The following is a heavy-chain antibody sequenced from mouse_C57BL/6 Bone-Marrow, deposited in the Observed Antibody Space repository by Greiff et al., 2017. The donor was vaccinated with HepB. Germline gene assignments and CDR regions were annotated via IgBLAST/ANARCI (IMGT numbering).Heavy chain of an antibody. V-gene: IGHV1-52*01. Sequence: VQLQQPGAELVRPGSSVKLSCKASGYTFTSYWMHWVKQRPIQGLEWIGNIDPSDSETHYNQKFKDKATLTVDKSSSTAYMQLSSLTSEDSAVYYCARGGWLPHYYAMDYWGQGTSVTVSS. CDR3: ARGGWLPHYYAMDY. CDR1: GYTFTSYW. D-gene: IGHD2-3*01. J-gene: IGHJ4*01. CDR2: IDPSDSET.